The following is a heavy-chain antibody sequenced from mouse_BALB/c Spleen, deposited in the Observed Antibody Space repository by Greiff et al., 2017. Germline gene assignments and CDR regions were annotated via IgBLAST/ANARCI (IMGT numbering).Heavy chain of an antibody. D-gene: IGHD2-4*01. Sequence: QVQLKESGPGLVAPSQSLSITCTVSGFSLTSYGVHWVRQPPGKGLEWLGVIWAGGSTNYNSALMSRLSISKDNSKSQVFLKMNSLQTDDTAMYYCARDLHYDTLYYAMDYWGQGTSVTVSS. J-gene: IGHJ4*01. CDR3: ARDLHYDTLYYAMDY. CDR1: GFSLTSYG. CDR2: IWAGGST. V-gene: IGHV2-9*02.